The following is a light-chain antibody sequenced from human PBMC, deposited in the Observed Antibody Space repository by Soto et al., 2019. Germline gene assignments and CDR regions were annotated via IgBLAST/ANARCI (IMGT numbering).Light chain of an antibody. V-gene: IGLV2-11*01. J-gene: IGLJ2*01. CDR2: DVT. Sequence: QSALTQPRSVSGSPGQSVTISCIGTSSDVGGYNYVSWYQQHPGKAPKLMIYDVTKRPSGVPDRFSGSKSGNTASLTISGLQAEDDADYYCCSYAGSYTFNVVFGGGTKLTVL. CDR3: CSYAGSYTFNVV. CDR1: SSDVGGYNY.